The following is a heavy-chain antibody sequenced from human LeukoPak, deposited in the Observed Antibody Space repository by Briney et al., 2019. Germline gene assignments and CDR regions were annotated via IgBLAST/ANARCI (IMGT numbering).Heavy chain of an antibody. V-gene: IGHV3-7*03. D-gene: IGHD2-15*01. CDR2: IKQDGSEI. CDR3: VGGNPFGGY. CDR1: GFTLSSYW. J-gene: IGHJ4*02. Sequence: LPGGSLRLSCAASGFTLSSYWMIWVRQAPGKGLEWVANIKQDGSEISYVDSVRGRLTISRDNAKNSLYLQMNSLRAEDTAVYYCVGGNPFGGYWGQGTLVTVSS.